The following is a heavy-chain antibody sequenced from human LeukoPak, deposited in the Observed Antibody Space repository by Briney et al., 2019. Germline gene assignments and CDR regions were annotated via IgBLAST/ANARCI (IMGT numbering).Heavy chain of an antibody. CDR1: GGSISSYY. CDR2: IYYSGST. V-gene: IGHV4-59*01. D-gene: IGHD6-19*01. Sequence: SETLSLTCTVSGGSISSYYWSWIRQPPGKGLECIGYIYYSGSTNYNPSLKSRVTISVDTSKNQFSLKLSSVTAADTAVYYCAREITSSGWYYFDYWGQGTLVTVSS. CDR3: AREITSSGWYYFDY. J-gene: IGHJ4*02.